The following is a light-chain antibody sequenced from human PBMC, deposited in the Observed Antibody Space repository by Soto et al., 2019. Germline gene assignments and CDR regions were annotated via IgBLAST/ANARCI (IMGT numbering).Light chain of an antibody. Sequence: EIVLTQSPATLSLSPGERATLSCRASESVSSYVGWYQQKPGQAPRLLIYDASNRATGIPARFSGSGSGTDFTLTISSLETEDFAVYYCQQRASRPLTFGGGTNVEIK. CDR3: QQRASRPLT. V-gene: IGKV3-11*01. CDR1: ESVSSY. CDR2: DAS. J-gene: IGKJ4*01.